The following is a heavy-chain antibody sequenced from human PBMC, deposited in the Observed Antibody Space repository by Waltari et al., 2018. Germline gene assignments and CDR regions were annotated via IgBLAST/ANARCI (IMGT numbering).Heavy chain of an antibody. CDR3: ARGRYGDYWGY. Sequence: EVHLVESGGGLVQPGGSLRLSCPASGFPASTNLMIWVRRAPGKGLEWVSVSYSGDTTLYGDSVRGRFTISRDSSKNTLDLQMNSLRADDTAVYYCARGRYGDYWGYWGQGTLVTVSS. CDR2: SYSGDTT. D-gene: IGHD4-17*01. V-gene: IGHV3-66*01. J-gene: IGHJ4*02. CDR1: GFPASTNL.